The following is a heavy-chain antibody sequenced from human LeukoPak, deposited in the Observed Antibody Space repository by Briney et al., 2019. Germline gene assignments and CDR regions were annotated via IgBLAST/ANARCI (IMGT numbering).Heavy chain of an antibody. CDR3: ARGHPLCSSTSCYTNWFDP. V-gene: IGHV4-39*01. CDR2: IYYSGST. Sequence: SETLSLTCTVSGGSISSSSYYWGWIRQPPGQGLEWIGSIYYSGSTYYNPSLKSRVTISVDTSKNQFSLKLSSVTAADTAVYYCARGHPLCSSTSCYTNWFDPWGQGTLVTVSS. D-gene: IGHD2-2*02. CDR1: GGSISSSSYY. J-gene: IGHJ5*02.